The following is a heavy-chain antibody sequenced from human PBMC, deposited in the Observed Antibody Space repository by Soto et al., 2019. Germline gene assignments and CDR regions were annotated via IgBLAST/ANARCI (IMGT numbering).Heavy chain of an antibody. V-gene: IGHV4-59*01. CDR2: IYYSGST. CDR3: ARGQHYYGSGSYYS. CDR1: GGSISSYY. J-gene: IGHJ4*02. D-gene: IGHD3-10*01. Sequence: SETLSLTCTVSGGSISSYYWSWIRQPPGKGLEWIGYIYYSGSTNYNPSLKSRVTISVDPSKNQFSLKLSSVTDADTAVYYCARGQHYYGSGSYYSWGQGTLVTVSS.